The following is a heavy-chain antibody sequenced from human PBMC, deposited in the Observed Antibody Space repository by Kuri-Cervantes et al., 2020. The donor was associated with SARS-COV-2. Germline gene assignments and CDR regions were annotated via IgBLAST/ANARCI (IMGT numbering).Heavy chain of an antibody. CDR3: AKDHMAAMVRGPRGYFDY. D-gene: IGHD3-10*01. V-gene: IGHV3-23*01. CDR2: ISGSGGST. CDR1: GFTFSSYA. Sequence: GGSLRLSCAASGFTFSSYAMSWVRQAPGKGLEWVSAISGSGGSTYYADSVKGRFTISRDNSKNTLYLRMNSLRAEDTAVYYCAKDHMAAMVRGPRGYFDYWGQGTLVTVSS. J-gene: IGHJ4*02.